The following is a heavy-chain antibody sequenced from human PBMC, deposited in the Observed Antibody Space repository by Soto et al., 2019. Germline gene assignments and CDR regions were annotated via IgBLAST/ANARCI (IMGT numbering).Heavy chain of an antibody. CDR2: ISYDGSNK. V-gene: IGHV3-30*18. Sequence: QVQLVESGGGVVQPGRSLRLSCAASGFTFSSYGMHWVRQAPGKGLEWVAVISYDGSNKYYADSVKGRFTISRDNSKNTLYLQMNSLRAEDTAVYYCVKDQQLVYYYYGMDVWGQGTTVTVSS. CDR3: VKDQQLVYYYYGMDV. J-gene: IGHJ6*02. CDR1: GFTFSSYG. D-gene: IGHD6-13*01.